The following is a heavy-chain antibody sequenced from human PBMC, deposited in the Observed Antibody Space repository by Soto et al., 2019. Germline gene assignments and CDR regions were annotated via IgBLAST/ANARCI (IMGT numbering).Heavy chain of an antibody. CDR2: INPNSGGT. V-gene: IGHV1-8*02. J-gene: IGHJ4*02. D-gene: IGHD3-3*01. CDR1: GYTFTNYG. Sequence: GASVKVSCKASGYTFTNYGISWVRQAPGQGLEWMGWINPNSGGTNYAQKFQGRVTMTRNTSISTAYMELSSLRSEDTAVYYCARERSGHTDYWGQGTLVTVSS. CDR3: ARERSGHTDY.